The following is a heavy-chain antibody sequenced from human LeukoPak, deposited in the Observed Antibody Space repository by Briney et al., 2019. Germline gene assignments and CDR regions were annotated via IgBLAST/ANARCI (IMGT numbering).Heavy chain of an antibody. J-gene: IGHJ3*02. CDR2: FGGTGGT. D-gene: IGHD2-8*01. V-gene: IGHV3-23*01. Sequence: GGSLPLSCAASGFIFRNFAMNWVRQAPGKRLEWVSHFGGTGGTDYKDSVKGRFTVSRDNSKNTLSLQMDSLRPEDTAIYYCTKDAWSGNGIYDPFDIWGQGTMVAVSS. CDR3: TKDAWSGNGIYDPFDI. CDR1: GFIFRNFA.